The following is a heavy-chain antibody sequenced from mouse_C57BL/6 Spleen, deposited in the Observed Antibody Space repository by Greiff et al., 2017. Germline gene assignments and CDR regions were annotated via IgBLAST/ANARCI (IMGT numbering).Heavy chain of an antibody. CDR2: IGPGSGST. V-gene: IGHV1-77*01. Sequence: VKLMESGAELVKPGASVKISCKASGYTFTDYYINWVKQRPGQGLEWIGKIGPGSGSTYYNEKFKGKATLTADKSSSTAYMQLSSLTSEDSAVYFCARSLITTVVAHWYFDVWGTGTTVTVSS. CDR3: ARSLITTVVAHWYFDV. J-gene: IGHJ1*03. CDR1: GYTFTDYY. D-gene: IGHD1-1*01.